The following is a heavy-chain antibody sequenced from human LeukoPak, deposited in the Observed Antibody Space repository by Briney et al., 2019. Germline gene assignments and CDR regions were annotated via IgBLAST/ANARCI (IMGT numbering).Heavy chain of an antibody. Sequence: ASVKVSCEASGYTFTGYYMHWVRQAPEQGLEWMEIINPSGGSTNYAQKFQGRVTMTRDTSTNTVYMELSSLRSEDTAVYYCARGPSITMVRGGQWYYYMDVWGKGTTVTISS. V-gene: IGHV1-46*01. CDR2: INPSGGST. D-gene: IGHD3-10*01. J-gene: IGHJ6*03. CDR3: ARGPSITMVRGGQWYYYMDV. CDR1: GYTFTGYY.